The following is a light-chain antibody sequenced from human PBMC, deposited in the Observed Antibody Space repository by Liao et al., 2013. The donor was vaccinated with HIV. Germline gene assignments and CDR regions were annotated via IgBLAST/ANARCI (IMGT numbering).Light chain of an antibody. V-gene: IGLV3-21*01. CDR1: NIGSKS. Sequence: SYELTQPPSVSVAPGKTASITCGGNNIGSKSVHWYQQRPGQAPVLVIHFDSARPSGIPERFSGSNSVNTATLTISTVEAGDEADYYCQMWDHTSDQVVFGGGTKVTVL. CDR2: FDS. J-gene: IGLJ2*01. CDR3: QMWDHTSDQVV.